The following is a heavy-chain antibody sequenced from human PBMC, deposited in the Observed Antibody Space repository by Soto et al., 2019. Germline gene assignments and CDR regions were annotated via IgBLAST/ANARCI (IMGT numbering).Heavy chain of an antibody. CDR2: IYYSGST. CDR3: ARELRVELEPYGMDV. J-gene: IGHJ6*02. Sequence: SETLSLTCTVSGGSISSGDYYWSWIRQPPGKGLEWIRYIYYSGSTYYNPSLKSRVTISVDTSKNQFSLKLSSVTAADTAGYYCARELRVELEPYGMDVWGQGTTVTVSS. D-gene: IGHD1-1*01. V-gene: IGHV4-30-4*01. CDR1: GGSISSGDYY.